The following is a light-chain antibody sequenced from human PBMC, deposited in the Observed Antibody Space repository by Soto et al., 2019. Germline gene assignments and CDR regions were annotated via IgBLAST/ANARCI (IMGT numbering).Light chain of an antibody. CDR3: QQGFSPLLT. CDR1: QSISNY. CDR2: GTS. Sequence: DIQMTQSPSSLSASVGDRVTLTCRASQSISNYLNWYQLKSGKGPKLLIYGTSTLQSGVPSRFSGSGSGTEFTLTINNLQPEDFAVYYCQQGFSPLLTFGGGTRVEL. V-gene: IGKV1-39*01. J-gene: IGKJ4*01.